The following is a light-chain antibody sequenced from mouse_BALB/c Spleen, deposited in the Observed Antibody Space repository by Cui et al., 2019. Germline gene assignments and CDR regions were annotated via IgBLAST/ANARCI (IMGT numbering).Light chain of an antibody. CDR3: LKYDDLWT. CDR1: KDINSH. J-gene: IGKJ1*01. V-gene: IGKV19-93*01. CDR2: FSS. Sequence: DIQMTQFPSSLPAFLGGKVTITCKASKDINSHIHWYQHTPGKRKRLLIHFSSTLPPGIPTRISGSGSRKDYSNSISNQEHEDIATYCCLKYDDLWTFGGGTKLEIK.